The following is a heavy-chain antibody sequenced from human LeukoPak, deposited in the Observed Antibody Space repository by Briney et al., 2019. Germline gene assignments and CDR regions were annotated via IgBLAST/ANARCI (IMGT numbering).Heavy chain of an antibody. J-gene: IGHJ5*02. V-gene: IGHV3-23*01. Sequence: GGSLRLSCAASGFTFSSYAMSWVRQAPGKGLEWVSAISGSGGSTYYADSVKGRFTISRDNSKNTLYLQMNSLRAEDTAVCYCAKHVNIVVVPAQSTNWFDPWGQGTLVTVSS. CDR3: AKHVNIVVVPAQSTNWFDP. CDR2: ISGSGGST. CDR1: GFTFSSYA. D-gene: IGHD2-2*01.